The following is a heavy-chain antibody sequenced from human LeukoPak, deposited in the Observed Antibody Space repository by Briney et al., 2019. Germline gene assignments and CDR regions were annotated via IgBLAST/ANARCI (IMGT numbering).Heavy chain of an antibody. D-gene: IGHD4-17*01. Sequence: GGSLRLSCAASGFTFSSYEMNWVRQAPGKGLEWVSYISSSGSTIYYADSVKGRFTISRDNANNSLSLQMNSLRAEDTAVYYCARSAGTVTTGFDYWGQGTLVTVSS. CDR3: ARSAGTVTTGFDY. CDR1: GFTFSSYE. CDR2: ISSSGSTI. J-gene: IGHJ4*02. V-gene: IGHV3-48*03.